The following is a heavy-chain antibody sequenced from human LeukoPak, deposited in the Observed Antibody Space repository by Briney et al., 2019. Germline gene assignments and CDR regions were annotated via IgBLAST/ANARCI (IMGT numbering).Heavy chain of an antibody. D-gene: IGHD3-22*01. CDR3: ARSSRTYYYDSSGYNYYFDY. CDR2: ISSSSSYI. J-gene: IGHJ4*02. Sequence: PGGSLRLSCAASGFTFSSYSMNWVRQAPGKGLEWVSSISSSSSYIYYADSVKGRFTISRDNAKNSLYLQMNSLRAEDTAVYYCARSSRTYYYDSSGYNYYFDYWGQGTLVTVSS. V-gene: IGHV3-21*01. CDR1: GFTFSSYS.